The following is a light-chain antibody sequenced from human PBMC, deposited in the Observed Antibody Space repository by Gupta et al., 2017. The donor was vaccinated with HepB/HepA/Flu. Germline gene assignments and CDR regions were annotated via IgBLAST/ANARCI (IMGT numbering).Light chain of an antibody. CDR1: SSDVGGYNY. CDR2: DVS. J-gene: IGLJ2*01. CDR3: CSYAGSYMV. V-gene: IGLV2-11*01. Sequence: QSALTQPRSVSGSPGQSVTISCTGTSSDVGGYNYVSWYQQHPGKAPKLMIYDVSKRPSGVPDRFSGSKSGNTAYLTISGPQAEDEADYYCCSYAGSYMVFGGGTKLTVL.